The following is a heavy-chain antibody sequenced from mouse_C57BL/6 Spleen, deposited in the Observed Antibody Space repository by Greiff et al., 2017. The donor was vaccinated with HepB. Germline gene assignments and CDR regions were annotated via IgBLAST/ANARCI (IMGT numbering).Heavy chain of an antibody. D-gene: IGHD1-1*01. V-gene: IGHV1-78*01. CDR1: GYTFTDHT. CDR2: IYPRDGST. CDR3: ASYYGSSYEYYAMDY. J-gene: IGHJ4*01. Sequence: VQLQQSDAELVKPGASVKISCKVSGYTFTDHTIHWMKQRPAQGLEWIGYIYPRDGSTKYNEKFKGKATLTADKSSSTAYMQLNSLTSEDSAVYFCASYYGSSYEYYAMDYWGQGTSVTVSS.